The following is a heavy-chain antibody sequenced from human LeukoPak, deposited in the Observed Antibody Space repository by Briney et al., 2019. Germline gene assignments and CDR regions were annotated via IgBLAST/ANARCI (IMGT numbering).Heavy chain of an antibody. CDR3: AKGKYSSGGVPDY. J-gene: IGHJ4*02. D-gene: IGHD6-19*01. CDR2: ISGGGEST. CDR1: EFTFSSHA. Sequence: GGSLRLSCVASEFTFSSHAMTWVRQAPGKGLEWVSSISGGGESTYYADSVKGRFTVSRDNSKNTLYLQINSLRGEDTAVYYCAKGKYSSGGVPDYWGQGTLVTVSS. V-gene: IGHV3-23*01.